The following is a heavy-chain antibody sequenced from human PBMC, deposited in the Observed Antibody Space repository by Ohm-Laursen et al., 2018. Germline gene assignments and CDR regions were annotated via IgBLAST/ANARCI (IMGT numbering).Heavy chain of an antibody. CDR1: GFIFSSYA. D-gene: IGHD2-15*01. CDR3: AKVPRYCSGGSCRGGYFQY. V-gene: IGHV3-23*01. CDR2: ISGSGGTT. J-gene: IGHJ1*01. Sequence: SLRLSCAVSGFIFSSYAMSWVRQAPGKGLEWVSTISGSGGTTYYADSVKGRFSISRDSSKNTLYLQMNSLRAEDTAVYYCAKVPRYCSGGSCRGGYFQYWGQGTLVTVSS.